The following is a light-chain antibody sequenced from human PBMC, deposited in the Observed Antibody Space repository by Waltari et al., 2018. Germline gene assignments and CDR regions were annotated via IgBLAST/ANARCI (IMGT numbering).Light chain of an antibody. J-gene: IGKJ2*01. CDR2: ATS. V-gene: IGKV1-39*01. CDR1: ENIGSY. Sequence: DIQMTQSPSSLSASIGDRVPITCRASENIGSYLNWYQQRTGEAPKLLICATSTLQTEVPSRFSGSGSRTDFTLTISSLQPEDFATYYCQHTFETPYSFGQGTKLESK. CDR3: QHTFETPYS.